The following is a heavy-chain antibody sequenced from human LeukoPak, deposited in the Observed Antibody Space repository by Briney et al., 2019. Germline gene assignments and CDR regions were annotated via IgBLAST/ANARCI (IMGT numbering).Heavy chain of an antibody. Sequence: ASVKVSCKASGGTFSSYAISWVRQVPGQGLEWMGRIIPILGIANYAQKSQGRVTITADKSTSTAYMELSSLRSEDTAVYYCARASMAAIFYFDYWGQGTLVTVSS. CDR2: IIPILGIA. D-gene: IGHD2-2*02. V-gene: IGHV1-69*04. CDR1: GGTFSSYA. J-gene: IGHJ4*02. CDR3: ARASMAAIFYFDY.